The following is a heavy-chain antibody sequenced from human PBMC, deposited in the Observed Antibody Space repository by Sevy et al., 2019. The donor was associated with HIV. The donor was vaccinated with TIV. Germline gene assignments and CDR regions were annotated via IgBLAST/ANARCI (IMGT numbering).Heavy chain of an antibody. J-gene: IGHJ4*02. CDR1: GFTFSHFA. Sequence: GGSLRLSCAASGFTFSHFAMHWVRQAPGKGLEWVTVISYDGTTKYYADSVKGRFTISRDNSKNTVDLQMNSLRADDTAVYYCARDFRSSYFAFWSGYAPFNWGQRTLVTVSS. V-gene: IGHV3-30*03. CDR2: ISYDGTTK. D-gene: IGHD3-3*01. CDR3: ARDFRSSYFAFWSGYAPFN.